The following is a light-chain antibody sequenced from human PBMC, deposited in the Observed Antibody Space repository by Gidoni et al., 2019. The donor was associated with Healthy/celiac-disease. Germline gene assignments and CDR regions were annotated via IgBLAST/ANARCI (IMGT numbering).Light chain of an antibody. CDR1: QSISSW. CDR3: QQYNSYPWT. V-gene: IGKV1-5*03. J-gene: IGKJ1*01. Sequence: DIQLPQSPSTLSASVRARVTITCRASQSISSWLAWYQQKPGKAPKLLLYKASSLESGVPSRFSGSGSGTEFTLTISSLQPDDFATYYCQQYNSYPWTFGQGTKVEIK. CDR2: KAS.